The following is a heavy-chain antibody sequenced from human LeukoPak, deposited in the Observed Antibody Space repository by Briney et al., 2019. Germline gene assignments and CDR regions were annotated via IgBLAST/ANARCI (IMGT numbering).Heavy chain of an antibody. J-gene: IGHJ4*02. D-gene: IGHD3-16*02. V-gene: IGHV3-53*04. Sequence: PGGSLRLSCAASGFTVSSNYRSWLRQPPGKGLEWVSVIYSGGSIYYAQSVKGRFTISAHNSKNTLYLQMNSLKAEDTAVYYCGRVEGHGWGSYHLDFWGQGTLVTVSS. CDR1: GFTVSSNY. CDR2: IYSGGSI. CDR3: GRVEGHGWGSYHLDF.